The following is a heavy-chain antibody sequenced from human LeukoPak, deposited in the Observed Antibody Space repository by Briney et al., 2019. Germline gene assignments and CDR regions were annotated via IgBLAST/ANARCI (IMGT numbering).Heavy chain of an antibody. Sequence: SVKVSCKASGGTFSSYAISWVRQAPGQGLEWMGRIIPILGIANYAQKFQGRVTITADKSTSTAYMELSSLRSEDTAVYYCALTDRGYYYYYGMDVWGQGTTVTVSS. CDR2: IIPILGIA. J-gene: IGHJ6*02. CDR1: GGTFSSYA. D-gene: IGHD3-10*01. CDR3: ALTDRGYYYYYGMDV. V-gene: IGHV1-69*04.